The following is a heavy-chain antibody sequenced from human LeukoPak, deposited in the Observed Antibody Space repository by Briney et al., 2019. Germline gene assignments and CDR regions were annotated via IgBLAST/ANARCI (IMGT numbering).Heavy chain of an antibody. CDR2: IYYSGST. CDR3: ARQVGATIAFDI. D-gene: IGHD1-26*01. V-gene: IGHV4-39*01. CDR1: GGSISSSSYY. Sequence: SETLSLTCTVSGGSISSSSYYWGWIRQPPGTGLEWIGSIYYSGSTYYNPSLKSRVTISVDTSKNQFSLKLSSVTAADTAVYYCARQVGATIAFDIWGQGTMVTVSS. J-gene: IGHJ3*02.